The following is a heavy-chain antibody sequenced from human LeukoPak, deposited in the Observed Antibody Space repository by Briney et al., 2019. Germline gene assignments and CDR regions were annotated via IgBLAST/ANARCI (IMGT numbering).Heavy chain of an antibody. CDR3: ARGELLSFDY. CDR2: IYYSGST. Sequence: SETLSLTCTVSGGSISSYYWSWIRQPPGKGLEWIGYIYYSGSTYYNPSLKSRVTISVDTSKNQFSLKLSSVTAADTAVYYCARGELLSFDYWGQGTLVTVPS. D-gene: IGHD2/OR15-2a*01. J-gene: IGHJ4*02. V-gene: IGHV4-59*08. CDR1: GGSISSYY.